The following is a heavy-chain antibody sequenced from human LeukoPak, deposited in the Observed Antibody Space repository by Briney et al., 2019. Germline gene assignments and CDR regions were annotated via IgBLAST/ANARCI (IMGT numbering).Heavy chain of an antibody. CDR3: ARVTYDYVWGSYRYWEIFDY. V-gene: IGHV4-59*01. J-gene: IGHJ4*02. CDR2: IYYSGST. Sequence: SETLSLTCTVSGGSISSYYWSWIRQPPGKGLEWIGYIYYSGSTNYNPSLKSRVTISVDTSKNQFSLKLSSVTAADTAVYYCARVTYDYVWGSYRYWEIFDYWGQGTLVTVSS. CDR1: GGSISSYY. D-gene: IGHD3-16*02.